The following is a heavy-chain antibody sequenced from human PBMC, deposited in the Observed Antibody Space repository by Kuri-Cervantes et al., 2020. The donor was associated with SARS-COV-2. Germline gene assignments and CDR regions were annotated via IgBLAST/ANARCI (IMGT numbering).Heavy chain of an antibody. D-gene: IGHD4-11*01. J-gene: IGHJ6*02. CDR2: INPNSGCT. V-gene: IGHV1-2*02. CDR3: ASNSNYWYYGMDV. Sequence: ASVKVTCKASGYTLTGYYMHWVRQAPGQGLEWMGWINPNSGCTNYAQKFQGRVTMTRETSISTAYMELSKLGSDDTAVYYCASNSNYWYYGMDVWGQGTTVTVSS. CDR1: GYTLTGYY.